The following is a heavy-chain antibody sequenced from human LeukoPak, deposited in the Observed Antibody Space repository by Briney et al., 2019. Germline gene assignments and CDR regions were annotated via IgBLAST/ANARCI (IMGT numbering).Heavy chain of an antibody. D-gene: IGHD5-24*01. CDR3: AKGSVEVATFLQV. CDR2: IWYDGSNK. CDR1: GFTFSNYG. J-gene: IGHJ4*02. Sequence: GGSLRLSCAASGFTFSNYGMHWVRQAPGKGLEWVAVIWYDGSNKYYADSVKGRFTISRDNSKNTLFLQMNSLRVEDTAVYYCAKGSVEVATFLQVWGQGTLVTVSS. V-gene: IGHV3-33*06.